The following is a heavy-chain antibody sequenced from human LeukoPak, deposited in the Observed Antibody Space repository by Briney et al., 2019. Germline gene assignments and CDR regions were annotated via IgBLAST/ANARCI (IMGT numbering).Heavy chain of an antibody. CDR3: TRAGMVTGLDY. Sequence: GRSLRLSCTASGFTFSSYWMHWVRHVPGKGMVWVSRIYSDGSVRTYADSVEGRFTISRDNAKNTVYLQMNSLRAEDTAVYYCTRAGMVTGLDYWGRGTLVTVSS. J-gene: IGHJ4*02. D-gene: IGHD2-21*02. CDR1: GFTFSSYW. V-gene: IGHV3-74*01. CDR2: IYSDGSVR.